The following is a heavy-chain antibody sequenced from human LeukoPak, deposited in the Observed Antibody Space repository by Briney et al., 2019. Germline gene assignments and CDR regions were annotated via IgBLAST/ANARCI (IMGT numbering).Heavy chain of an antibody. CDR3: ARGGIGYDLPFDY. Sequence: PGGSLRLSCAASGFTFSSYGMSWVRQAPGKGLEWVSAISGSGGSTYYADSVKGRFTISRDNSKNTLYLQMNSLRAEDTAVYYCARGGIGYDLPFDYWGQGTLVTVSS. J-gene: IGHJ4*02. CDR2: ISGSGGST. D-gene: IGHD5-12*01. V-gene: IGHV3-23*01. CDR1: GFTFSSYG.